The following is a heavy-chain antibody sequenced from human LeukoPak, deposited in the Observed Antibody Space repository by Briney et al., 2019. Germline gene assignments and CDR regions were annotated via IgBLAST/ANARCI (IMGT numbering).Heavy chain of an antibody. CDR1: GGSLGGYY. J-gene: IGHJ4*02. V-gene: IGHV4-34*01. CDR2: INHSGTT. Sequence: SPSETLSLTCAVHGGSLGGYYWSWIRQPPGKGLEWIGEINHSGTTNYNPSLKSRVTISVDTSKNQFSLSLTSVTAADTAVYYCARRNPPQKYYDLWSGHPPRGGGQGTLVTVSS. D-gene: IGHD3-3*01. CDR3: ARRNPPQKYYDLWSGHPPRG.